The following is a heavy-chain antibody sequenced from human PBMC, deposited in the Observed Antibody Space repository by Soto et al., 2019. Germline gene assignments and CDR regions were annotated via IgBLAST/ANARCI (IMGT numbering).Heavy chain of an antibody. CDR1: GFTFNTYA. CDR2: IWYDGSNK. V-gene: IGHV3-33*08. D-gene: IGHD3-22*01. Sequence: GGSLRLSCAASGFTFNTYAMNWVRQAPGKGLEWVAVIWYDGSNKYYADSVKGRFTISRDNSKNTLYLQMNSLRAEDTAVYYCARQSLLNYYDSSGYYFGYWGQGTLVTVSS. J-gene: IGHJ4*02. CDR3: ARQSLLNYYDSSGYYFGY.